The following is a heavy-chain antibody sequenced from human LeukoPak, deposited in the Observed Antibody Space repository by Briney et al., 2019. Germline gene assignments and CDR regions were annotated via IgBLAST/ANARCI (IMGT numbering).Heavy chain of an antibody. J-gene: IGHJ4*02. Sequence: GGSLRLSCAASGFTFEDYAMHWVRQAPGKGLEWVSLISGDGGNIYYAESVKGRFTISRDNSKNSLYLQMNSLRTEDTALYYCAKDLPQYYDLWSGYYGGFDYWGQGTLVTVFS. CDR1: GFTFEDYA. CDR3: AKDLPQYYDLWSGYYGGFDY. D-gene: IGHD3-3*01. V-gene: IGHV3-43*02. CDR2: ISGDGGNI.